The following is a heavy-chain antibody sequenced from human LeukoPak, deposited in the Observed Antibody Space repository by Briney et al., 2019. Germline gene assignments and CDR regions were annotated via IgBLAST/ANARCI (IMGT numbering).Heavy chain of an antibody. CDR3: ARERYSSSEGFDP. Sequence: ASVKVSCKASGYTFSDYYIHWVRQAPGQGLEWMGWINPNSGDTNYVPKFQGRVTMTRDTSIRTAYMELNRLRSDDTAVYYCARERYSSSEGFDPWGQGTLVTVSS. J-gene: IGHJ5*02. V-gene: IGHV1-2*02. CDR2: INPNSGDT. D-gene: IGHD6-13*01. CDR1: GYTFSDYY.